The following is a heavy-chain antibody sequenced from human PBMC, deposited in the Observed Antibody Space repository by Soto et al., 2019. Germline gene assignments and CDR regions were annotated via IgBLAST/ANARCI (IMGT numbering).Heavy chain of an antibody. J-gene: IGHJ5*02. CDR1: GVSISSYY. CDR2: IYYSGIT. Sequence: PSETLSLTCTVSGVSISSYYWSWIRQPPGKGLEWIAYIYYSGITDYNPSLKSRVTISVDTSKNQFSLKLSSVTAADTAVYYCARVYDFWSGYSWFDPGGQGTQVTVSS. V-gene: IGHV4-59*01. D-gene: IGHD3-3*01. CDR3: ARVYDFWSGYSWFDP.